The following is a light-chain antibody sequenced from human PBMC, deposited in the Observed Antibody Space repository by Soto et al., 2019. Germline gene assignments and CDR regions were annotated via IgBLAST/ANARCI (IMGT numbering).Light chain of an antibody. CDR1: QTVSSS. CDR3: QQHINWPLT. CDR2: EAS. J-gene: IGKJ4*01. V-gene: IGKV3-11*01. Sequence: EIVLTQSPATLALSPGGGATLSCRASQTVSSSLAWYQQKPGQAPRLLIYEASNRATGIPARFSGSGSGADFTLTLSCLEPEDFALYYCQQHINWPLTFGGGTKVDIK.